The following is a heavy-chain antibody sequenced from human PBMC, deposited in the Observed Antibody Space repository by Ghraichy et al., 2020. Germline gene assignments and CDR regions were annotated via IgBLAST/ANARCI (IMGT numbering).Heavy chain of an antibody. V-gene: IGHV4-59*01. CDR1: GGSISGYY. D-gene: IGHD2/OR15-2a*01. J-gene: IGHJ6*02. CDR2: MSYSGSA. CDR3: ASVNSDLNGLDV. Sequence: SETLSLTCTVSGGSISGYYWTWIRQPPGKGMEWMGYMSYSGSANYNPSLERRLTMSLDTSKNHFFLKLTSVTAADTALYYCASVNSDLNGLDVWGQGTTVIVSS.